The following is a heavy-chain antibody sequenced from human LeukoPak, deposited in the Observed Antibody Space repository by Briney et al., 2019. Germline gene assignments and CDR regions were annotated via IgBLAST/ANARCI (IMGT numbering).Heavy chain of an antibody. D-gene: IGHD6-19*01. V-gene: IGHV7-4-1*02. CDR3: ASWLVPVAFDI. CDR2: INTNTGNP. Sequence: ASVKVSYKASGYTFTSYAMNWMRQAPGQGLEWMGWINTNTGNPTYAQGFTGRFVFSLDTSVSTAYLQISSLKAEDTAVYYCASWLVPVAFDIWGQGTMVTVYS. CDR1: GYTFTSYA. J-gene: IGHJ3*02.